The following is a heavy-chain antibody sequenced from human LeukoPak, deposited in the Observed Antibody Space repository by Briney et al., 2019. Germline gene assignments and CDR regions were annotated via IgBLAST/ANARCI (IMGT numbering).Heavy chain of an antibody. CDR3: ARDPHYYDSSGYLGDY. J-gene: IGHJ4*02. D-gene: IGHD3-22*01. CDR1: GFTFSSYS. Sequence: GGSLRLSCAASGFTFSSYSMNWVRQAPGKGLEWVSYISSNSSTIYYAHPVKGRFTISRDNAKNSLYLQMNSLRAEDTAVYYCARDPHYYDSSGYLGDYWGQGTLVTVSS. CDR2: ISSNSSTI. V-gene: IGHV3-48*01.